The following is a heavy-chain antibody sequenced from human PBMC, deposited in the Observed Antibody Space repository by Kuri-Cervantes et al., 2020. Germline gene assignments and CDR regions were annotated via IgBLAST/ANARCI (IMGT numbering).Heavy chain of an antibody. J-gene: IGHJ1*01. V-gene: IGHV3-13*04. CDR1: GFTCSSYD. CDR3: ARDREDGYNWAAEYFQH. D-gene: IGHD5-24*01. CDR2: LSAAGGT. Sequence: GGSLRLSCAASGFTCSSYDMHWVRQVTGKGLEWVSSLSAAGGTYYQRSVVGRFTISRDNAKNSLYLQMNSLRAEDTAVYYCARDREDGYNWAAEYFQHWGQGTLVTVSS.